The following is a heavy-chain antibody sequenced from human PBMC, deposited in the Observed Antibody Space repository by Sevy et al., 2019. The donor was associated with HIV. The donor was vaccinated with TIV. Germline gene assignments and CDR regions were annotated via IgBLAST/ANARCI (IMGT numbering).Heavy chain of an antibody. V-gene: IGHV4-38-2*02. J-gene: IGHJ4*01. CDR3: ASLPVYYYDSSGYPYYFDY. D-gene: IGHD3-22*01. Sequence: SETLSLTCTVSGYSISSGYYWGWIRQPPGKGLEWIGSIYHSGSTYYNPSLKSRVTISVDTSKNQFSLKLSSVTAADTAVYYCASLPVYYYDSSGYPYYFDYWGQEPWSPSPQ. CDR1: GYSISSGYY. CDR2: IYHSGST.